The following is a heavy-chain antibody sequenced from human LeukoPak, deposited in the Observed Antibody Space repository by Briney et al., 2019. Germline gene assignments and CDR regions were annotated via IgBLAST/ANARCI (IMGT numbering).Heavy chain of an antibody. J-gene: IGHJ4*02. CDR1: GFTFSNYG. CDR3: ARDYCSGGNCYSDY. CDR2: IWYDGRNK. V-gene: IGHV3-33*08. D-gene: IGHD2-15*01. Sequence: GVLRLSCAASGFTFSNYGMSWVRQAPGRGLEWVAVIWYDGRNKYHADSVKGRFTISRDNSKNTLYLQMNSLRAEDTSVYYCARDYCSGGNCYSDYWGQGTLVTVSS.